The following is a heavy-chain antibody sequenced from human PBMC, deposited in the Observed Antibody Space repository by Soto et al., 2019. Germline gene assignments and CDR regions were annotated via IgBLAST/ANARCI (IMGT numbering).Heavy chain of an antibody. CDR3: ARGGQYTYGYGDYSYGMDV. CDR1: GFSFGDYA. CDR2: ISGTGSRT. D-gene: IGHD5-18*01. V-gene: IGHV3-23*01. Sequence: EVQVLESGGGLVQPGGSLRLSCAASGFSFGDYAMSWVRQAPGKGLEWVSGISGTGSRTSYADSVRGRFTISRDNVNNTLSLQMDSLRAEDTAVYYCARGGQYTYGYGDYSYGMDVWGQGTTVTVSS. J-gene: IGHJ6*02.